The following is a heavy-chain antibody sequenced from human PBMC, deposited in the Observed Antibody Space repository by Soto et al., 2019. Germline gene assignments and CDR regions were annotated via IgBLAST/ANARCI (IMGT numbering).Heavy chain of an antibody. D-gene: IGHD6-19*01. J-gene: IGHJ4*02. CDR2: ISGSGGST. CDR3: ASRSSGWYFDY. Sequence: EVQLLESGGGLVQPGGSLRLSCAASGFTFSSYAMNWVRQAPGKGLEWVSVISGSGGSTYYADSVKGRFTISRDNSKNTLYLPMNSLRADDTAVYYCASRSSGWYFDYWGQGTLVTVSS. CDR1: GFTFSSYA. V-gene: IGHV3-23*01.